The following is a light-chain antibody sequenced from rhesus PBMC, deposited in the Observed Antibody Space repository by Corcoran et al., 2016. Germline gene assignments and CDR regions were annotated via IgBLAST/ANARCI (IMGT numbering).Light chain of an antibody. CDR2: KSS. V-gene: IGKV1-22*01. CDR1: QPIYSW. J-gene: IGKJ2*01. Sequence: DIQMTQSPSSLSASVGDTVTITCRASQPIYSWLAWYQQKPGEAPTLLIYKSSTLQSWVTSRVSGSGSGKDVTLTISSLQSEDFATYYCQQYNFSPYSFGQGTEVEIK. CDR3: QQYNFSPYS.